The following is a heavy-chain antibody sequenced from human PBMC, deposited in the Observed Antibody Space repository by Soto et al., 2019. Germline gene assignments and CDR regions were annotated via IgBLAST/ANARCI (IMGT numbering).Heavy chain of an antibody. D-gene: IGHD6-13*01. V-gene: IGHV5-51*01. CDR1: GYSFTSYW. CDR2: IYPGDSDT. Sequence: KVSCKGSGYSFTSYWIGWVRQMPGKGLEWMGIIYPGDSDTRYSPSFQGQVTISADKSISTAYLQWSSLKASDSAMYYCVRHQDYSSSWSWGQGTQVTVSS. J-gene: IGHJ5*02. CDR3: VRHQDYSSSWS.